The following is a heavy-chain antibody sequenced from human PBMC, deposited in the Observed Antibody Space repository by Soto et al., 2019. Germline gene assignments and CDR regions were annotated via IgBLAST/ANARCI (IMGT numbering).Heavy chain of an antibody. CDR3: ARDGWWYYDSSGYYYGLDY. J-gene: IGHJ4*02. Sequence: GGSLRLSCAASGFTFSSYSMNWVRQAPGKGLEWVSYISSSSSTIYYADSVKGRFTISRDNAKNTLYLQMSSLRAEDTAVYYCARDGWWYYDSSGYYYGLDYWGQGTLVTVS. CDR1: GFTFSSYS. D-gene: IGHD3-22*01. V-gene: IGHV3-48*01. CDR2: ISSSSSTI.